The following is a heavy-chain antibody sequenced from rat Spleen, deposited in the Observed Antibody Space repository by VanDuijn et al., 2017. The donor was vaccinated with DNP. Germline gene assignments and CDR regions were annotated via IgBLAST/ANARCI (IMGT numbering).Heavy chain of an antibody. CDR3: ARWNSGYYAMDA. J-gene: IGHJ4*01. V-gene: IGHV5-22*01. Sequence: EVQLVETGGGLVQPGRSLKFSCAASGFTFSDYYMAWVRQAPTKGLEWVAYISYDGTITYYGDSVKGRFTISRDNAKSTLYLQMNSLRSEDMATYYCARWNSGYYAMDAWGQGTSVTVSS. CDR1: GFTFSDYY. CDR2: ISYDGTIT. D-gene: IGHD4-3*01.